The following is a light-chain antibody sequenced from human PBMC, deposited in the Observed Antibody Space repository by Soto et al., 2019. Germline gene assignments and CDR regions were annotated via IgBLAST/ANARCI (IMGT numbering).Light chain of an antibody. V-gene: IGLV2-14*01. CDR2: EVS. Sequence: QSALTQPASVSGSPGQSITISCSGTSSDFGGYNYVSWHQQHPGKAPKLMIYEVSNRPSGVSNPFSGSKSGNTASLTISGLQADDEADYYCSSYTSSRTYVFGTGTQLTVL. CDR3: SSYTSSRTYV. J-gene: IGLJ1*01. CDR1: SSDFGGYNY.